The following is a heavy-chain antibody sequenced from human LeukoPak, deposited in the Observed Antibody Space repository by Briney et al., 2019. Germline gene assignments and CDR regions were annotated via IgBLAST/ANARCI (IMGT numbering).Heavy chain of an antibody. CDR2: IKSKSAGGTK. D-gene: IGHD4-17*01. Sequence: GGSLRLSCAASGFTFSTAWMSWVRQAPGKGLEWVGRIKSKSAGGTKDYPASVKGRFIISRDDSENTVYLQLNSLMTEDTALYYCTTEYYGDYHYWGQGTLVTVSS. CDR1: GFTFSTAW. V-gene: IGHV3-15*01. J-gene: IGHJ4*02. CDR3: TTEYYGDYHY.